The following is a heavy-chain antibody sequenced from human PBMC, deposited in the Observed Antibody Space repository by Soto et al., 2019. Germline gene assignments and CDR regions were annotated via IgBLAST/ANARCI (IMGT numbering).Heavy chain of an antibody. CDR3: ARDRGLYYYGSGSPSDL. CDR1: GFIFSDYY. CDR2: ISGSGSIV. V-gene: IGHV3-11*01. D-gene: IGHD3-10*01. J-gene: IGHJ5*02. Sequence: QVQLVESGGGLVKPGGSLRLSCAASGFIFSDYYMSWIRQAPGKGLEWVSYISGSGSIVYYADSMKGRFTISRDNAKNSVYLQMNSLSVDDTAVYYCARDRGLYYYGSGSPSDLWGQGVLVTVSS.